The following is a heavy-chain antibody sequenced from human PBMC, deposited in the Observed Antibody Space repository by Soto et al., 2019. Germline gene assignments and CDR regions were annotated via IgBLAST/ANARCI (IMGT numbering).Heavy chain of an antibody. CDR3: ARDYSSGWYSGKYYFDY. J-gene: IGHJ4*02. CDR1: GGTFSSYA. CDR2: IIPIFGTA. D-gene: IGHD6-19*01. V-gene: IGHV1-69*06. Sequence: SVKVSCKASGGTFSSYAISWVRQAPGQGLEWMGGIIPIFGTANYAQKFQGRVTITADKSTSTAYMELSSLRSEDTAVYYCARDYSSGWYSGKYYFDYWGQGTLVTVSS.